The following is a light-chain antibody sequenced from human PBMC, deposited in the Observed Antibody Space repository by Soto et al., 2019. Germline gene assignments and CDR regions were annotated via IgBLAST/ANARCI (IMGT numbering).Light chain of an antibody. V-gene: IGKV2-30*02. CDR1: QSLGHSDGNTY. CDR2: KVS. Sequence: DVVLTQSPLSLPVTLGQPASISCRSSQSLGHSDGNTYLSWFQQRPGQSPRRLIYKVSNWDSGVPDRFSGSGSGTDFTLKISRVEAEDVGFYYCMQATYWPWTFGQGTKVEIK. J-gene: IGKJ1*01. CDR3: MQATYWPWT.